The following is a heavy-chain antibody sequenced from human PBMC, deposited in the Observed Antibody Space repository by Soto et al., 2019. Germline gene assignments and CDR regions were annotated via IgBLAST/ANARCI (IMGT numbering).Heavy chain of an antibody. J-gene: IGHJ4*02. CDR1: DGSIGSYY. CDR3: ARDSEGDGYNFDY. V-gene: IGHV4-4*07. CDR2: IYATGTT. D-gene: IGHD5-12*01. Sequence: SETLSLTCTVSDGSIGSYYWSWIRQPPGKGLEWIGRIYATGTTGYNPSLKSRVMMSVDTSKNQFSLKLSSVTAADTAVYYCARDSEGDGYNFDYWGQGTLVTVSP.